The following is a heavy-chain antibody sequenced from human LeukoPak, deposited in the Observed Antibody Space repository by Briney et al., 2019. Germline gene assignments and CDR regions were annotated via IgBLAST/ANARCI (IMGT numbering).Heavy chain of an antibody. CDR2: VNPRSGDA. J-gene: IGHJ4*02. V-gene: IGHV1-8*03. Sequence: ASVGVSCKASGYTFISYNINWLRQATGQGLEWMGWVNPRSGDAGYLQKFQGRLTITRDSSIDTAYMDLSGLSSEDTAVYYCARGVPLGYCTYGVCYPPYYFDYWGQGTLVTASS. CDR1: GYTFISYN. CDR3: ARGVPLGYCTYGVCYPPYYFDY. D-gene: IGHD2-8*01.